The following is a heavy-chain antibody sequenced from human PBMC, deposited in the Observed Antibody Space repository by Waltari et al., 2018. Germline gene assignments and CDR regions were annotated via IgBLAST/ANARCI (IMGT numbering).Heavy chain of an antibody. Sequence: QLQLQESGPGLVKPSETLSLTCTVSGGSISSGSYYWGWIRQPPGKGLESIGYISYSGPNYYNWSLKSRVTRSVDTSRDQYSLSLRSVAAADTAVYYCARYYGNGEGWLDPWGQGTLVTVSS. CDR2: ISYSGPN. CDR3: ARYYGNGEGWLDP. V-gene: IGHV4-39*07. CDR1: GGSISSGSYY. J-gene: IGHJ5*02. D-gene: IGHD3-3*01.